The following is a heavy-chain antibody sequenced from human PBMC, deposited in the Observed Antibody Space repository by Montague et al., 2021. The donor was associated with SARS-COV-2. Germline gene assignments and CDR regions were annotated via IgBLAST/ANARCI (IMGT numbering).Heavy chain of an antibody. CDR2: IYYSGST. J-gene: IGHJ3*01. V-gene: IGHV4-31*03. D-gene: IGHD2/OR15-2a*01. CDR1: GGSISDGGYS. CDR3: AGEGGRFYLWLRGADAHAL. Sequence: TLSLTCTVSGGSISDGGYSWTWIRQLPGKGLEGIGCIYYSGSTCYNPSLKSRLTIAVDTSKNQFSLKLSSVTATDTAVYYCAGEGGRFYLWLRGADAHALWGQGTMVTVSS.